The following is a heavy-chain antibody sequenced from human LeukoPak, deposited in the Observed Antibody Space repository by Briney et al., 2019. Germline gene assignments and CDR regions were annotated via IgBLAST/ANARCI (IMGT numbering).Heavy chain of an antibody. V-gene: IGHV3-23*01. Sequence: GGSLRLSCEVSGFTFNSYVMSWVRRAPGKGLEWVSSIRVRSDSTHYADSVQGRFTISRDDSKNMLYLQMNSLRAEDTAVYYCAKVYDTSGYYFFFDYWGQGTLVTVSS. J-gene: IGHJ4*02. D-gene: IGHD3-22*01. CDR2: IRVRSDST. CDR3: AKVYDTSGYYFFFDY. CDR1: GFTFNSYV.